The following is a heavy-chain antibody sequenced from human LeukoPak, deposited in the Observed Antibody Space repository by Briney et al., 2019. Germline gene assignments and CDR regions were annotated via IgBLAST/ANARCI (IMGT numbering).Heavy chain of an antibody. CDR2: IYYSGST. J-gene: IGHJ5*02. Sequence: SETLSLTCVVCSGSFSGYDWTWIRQPPGKGLEWIGSIYYSGSTYYNPSLKSRVTISVDTSKNQFSLKLSSVTAADTAVYYCARGRRSSGKNWFDPWGQGTLVTVSS. CDR3: ARGRRSSGKNWFDP. V-gene: IGHV4-34*01. D-gene: IGHD6-19*01. CDR1: SGSFSGYD.